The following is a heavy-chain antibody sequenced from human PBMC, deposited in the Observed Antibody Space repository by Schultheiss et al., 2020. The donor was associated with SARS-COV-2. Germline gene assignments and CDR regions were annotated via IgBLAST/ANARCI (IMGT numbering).Heavy chain of an antibody. V-gene: IGHV4-61*02. Sequence: SETLSLTCTVSGGSISSGSYYWSWIRQPAGKGLEWIGRISTSGRTNYNPSLKSRVTMSVDTSKNQFSLKLSSVTAADTAVYYCARAAGSNNIFDYWGQGTLVTVSS. D-gene: IGHD6-13*01. CDR3: ARAAGSNNIFDY. J-gene: IGHJ4*02. CDR1: GGSISSGSYY. CDR2: ISTSGRT.